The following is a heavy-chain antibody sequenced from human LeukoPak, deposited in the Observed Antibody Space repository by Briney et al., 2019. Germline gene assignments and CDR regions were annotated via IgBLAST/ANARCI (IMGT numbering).Heavy chain of an antibody. CDR1: GYTFTNNY. V-gene: IGHV1-46*01. J-gene: IGHJ4*02. Sequence: ASVKVSCKASGYTFTNNYLHWVRQAPGQGLEWMGMIYPRDGSTSYAQNFQGRVTVTRDTSTTTVHMELRGLRSEDTAVYYCARDQEGFDYWGQGTVVTVST. CDR2: IYPRDGST. CDR3: ARDQEGFDY.